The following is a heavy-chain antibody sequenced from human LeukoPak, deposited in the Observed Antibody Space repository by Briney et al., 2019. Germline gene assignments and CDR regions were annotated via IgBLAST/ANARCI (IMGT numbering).Heavy chain of an antibody. Sequence: GGSLRLSCVASGFTFSDHYLDWVRQAPGKGLEWVGLIRKKSDRYTTEYAASVEGRFTIPRDDSTNSVYLQMSSLKSEDTAVYYCADIGGGGSNTRWGEGTVVTVSS. CDR3: ADIGGGGSNTR. V-gene: IGHV3-72*01. J-gene: IGHJ1*01. CDR2: IRKKSDRYTT. D-gene: IGHD2-15*01. CDR1: GFTFSDHY.